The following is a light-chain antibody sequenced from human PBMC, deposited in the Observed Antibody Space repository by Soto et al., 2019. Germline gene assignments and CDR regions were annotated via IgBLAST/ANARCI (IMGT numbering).Light chain of an antibody. CDR1: SSDVGGYNS. J-gene: IGLJ1*01. Sequence: QSVLTQPASVSGSPGQSITISCTGTSSDVGGYNSVSWYQQHPGKAPKLILYDVTDRLSGVSYRFSGSKSGNTASLTISWLQAADEADYFCSSFTSSMTNVFGSGTKVTVL. CDR3: SSFTSSMTNV. V-gene: IGLV2-14*01. CDR2: DVT.